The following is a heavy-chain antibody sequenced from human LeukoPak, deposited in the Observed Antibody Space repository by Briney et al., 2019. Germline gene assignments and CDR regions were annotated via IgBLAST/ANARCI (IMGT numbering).Heavy chain of an antibody. V-gene: IGHV1-69*01. CDR1: GGTFSSYA. D-gene: IGHD3-10*01. J-gene: IGHJ6*04. CDR2: IIPIFGTA. CDR3: ARDERGGSEATYGTDV. Sequence: SVKVSCKASGGTFSSYAISWVRQAPGQGLEWMGGIIPIFGTANYAQKFQGRVTITADESTSTAYMELSSLRSEDTAVYYCARDERGGSEATYGTDVWGKGTTVTVSS.